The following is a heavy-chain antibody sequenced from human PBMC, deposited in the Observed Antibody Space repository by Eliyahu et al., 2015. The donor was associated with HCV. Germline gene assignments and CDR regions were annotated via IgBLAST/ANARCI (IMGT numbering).Heavy chain of an antibody. CDR3: ARGETSSIGTSEFDY. V-gene: IGHV4-34*01. CDR1: GGSFSSYY. CDR2: INHSGST. Sequence: QVQLQQWGAGLLKPSETLSLTCAVYGGSFSSYYWGWIRQPPGKGLEWIGEINHSGSTNYTPSLKSRVTISVDTSKNQFSLKLNSVTAADTAVYYCARGETSSIGTSEFDYWGQGTLVTVSS. D-gene: IGHD1-26*01. J-gene: IGHJ4*02.